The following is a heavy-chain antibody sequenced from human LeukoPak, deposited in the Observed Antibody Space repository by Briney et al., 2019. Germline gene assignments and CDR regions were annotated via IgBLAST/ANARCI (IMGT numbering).Heavy chain of an antibody. CDR2: IYSGGST. V-gene: IGHV3-66*02. J-gene: IGHJ4*02. Sequence: PGGSLRLSCAASGFTVSSNYMSWVRQAPGKGLEWVSVIYSGGSTYYADSVKGRFTISRDNSKNTLYLQINSLRAEDTAVYYCARGLGYDSSGYRDYWGQGTLVTVSS. CDR3: ARGLGYDSSGYRDY. D-gene: IGHD3-22*01. CDR1: GFTVSSNY.